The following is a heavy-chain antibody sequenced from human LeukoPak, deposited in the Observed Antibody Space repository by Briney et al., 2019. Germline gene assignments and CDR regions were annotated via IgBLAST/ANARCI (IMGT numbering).Heavy chain of an antibody. V-gene: IGHV3-43*02. Sequence: GGSLRLSCAASGFTFDDYAMHWVRQAPGKGLEWVCLISGDGGSTYYADSVNGRFTISRDNSKNSLYLQMNSLRTEDTALYYCAKDRYYYDSSGPDIWGQGTMVTVSS. J-gene: IGHJ3*02. D-gene: IGHD3-22*01. CDR1: GFTFDDYA. CDR2: ISGDGGST. CDR3: AKDRYYYDSSGPDI.